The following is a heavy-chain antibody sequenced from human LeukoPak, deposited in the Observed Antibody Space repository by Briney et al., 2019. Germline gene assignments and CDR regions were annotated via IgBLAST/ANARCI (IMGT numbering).Heavy chain of an antibody. Sequence: PGGSLRLSCVASGSTFSTYAMNWVRQAPGKRLEWVSAISGSGGSTSYVDSMKGRFTISRDNSKNTLYLQMNSLRAEDTAVYYCAKECGRHYEDRVFDIWGQGTMVTVSS. V-gene: IGHV3-23*01. CDR1: GSTFSTYA. D-gene: IGHD3-22*01. CDR2: ISGSGGST. J-gene: IGHJ3*02. CDR3: AKECGRHYEDRVFDI.